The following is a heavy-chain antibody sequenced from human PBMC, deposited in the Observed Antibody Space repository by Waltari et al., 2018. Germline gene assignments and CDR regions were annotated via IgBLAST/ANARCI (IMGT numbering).Heavy chain of an antibody. D-gene: IGHD3-3*01. CDR3: ARQPGVVLRFLEWLTRDWYFDL. V-gene: IGHV4-39*01. J-gene: IGHJ2*01. CDR1: GGSISSSSYY. Sequence: QLQLQESGPGLVKPSETLSLTCTVSGGSISSSSYYWGWIRQPPGKGLEWIGSIYYRGGTYYNPTLKSRVTIAVDTSKNQFSLKLSSVTAADTAVYYCARQPGVVLRFLEWLTRDWYFDLWGRGTLVTVSS. CDR2: IYYRGGT.